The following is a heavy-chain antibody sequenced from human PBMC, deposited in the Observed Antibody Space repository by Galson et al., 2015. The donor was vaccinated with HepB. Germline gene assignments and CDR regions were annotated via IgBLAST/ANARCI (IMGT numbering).Heavy chain of an antibody. J-gene: IGHJ4*02. D-gene: IGHD6-13*01. CDR3: AMGRQLGGGY. V-gene: IGHV3-23*01. CDR2: ISGRGDDT. CDR1: GFPFGIYA. Sequence: SLRLSCAASGFPFGIYAMTWVRQAPGKGLEWVSTISGRGDDTHYADSVQGRFTISRDNSKNTLYLQIGSLRADDTAVYYCAMGRQLGGGYWGQGTLVTVSS.